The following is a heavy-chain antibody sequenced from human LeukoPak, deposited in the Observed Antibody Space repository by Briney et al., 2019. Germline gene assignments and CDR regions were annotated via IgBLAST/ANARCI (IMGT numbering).Heavy chain of an antibody. CDR2: LSPDGSSS. Sequence: PGGSLRLSCAASGFTFSSYSMNWVRQAPGKGLVWVSRLSPDGSSSIYADSVKGRFTVSRDNAKNTLYLQMNSLRADDTAVYYCTRSPSLGGSYWGFDYWGQGTLLTVSS. CDR3: TRSPSLGGSYWGFDY. CDR1: GFTFSSYS. J-gene: IGHJ4*02. V-gene: IGHV3-74*01. D-gene: IGHD1-26*01.